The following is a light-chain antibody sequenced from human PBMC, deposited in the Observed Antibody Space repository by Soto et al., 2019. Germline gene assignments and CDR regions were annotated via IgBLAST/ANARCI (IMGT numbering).Light chain of an antibody. CDR3: QQYGSSGT. CDR2: GAS. Sequence: IGLTRSPGTLSLSAGERATLSCRASQSVSNNYLAWYQQKPGQAPRLLIYGASNRATGIPDRFSGSGSGTDFTLTISRLEPEDFAVYYCQQYGSSGTFGQGTKVDIK. CDR1: QSVSNNY. J-gene: IGKJ1*01. V-gene: IGKV3-20*01.